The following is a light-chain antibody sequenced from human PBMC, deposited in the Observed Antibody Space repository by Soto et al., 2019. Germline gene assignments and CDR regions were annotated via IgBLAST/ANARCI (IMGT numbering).Light chain of an antibody. CDR2: ATS. CDR3: QQSYSSPRFT. Sequence: DIQMTQSPSSLSASVGDRVTITCRASQSISGHLNWYQHKPGKAPELLIYATSTLHIGVPSRFSGSGSGTDFSLTISSLRPEDFATYYCQQSYSSPRFTFGPGTKVDIK. V-gene: IGKV1-39*01. J-gene: IGKJ3*01. CDR1: QSISGH.